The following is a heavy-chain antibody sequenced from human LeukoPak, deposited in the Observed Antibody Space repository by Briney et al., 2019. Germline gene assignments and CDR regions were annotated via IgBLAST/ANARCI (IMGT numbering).Heavy chain of an antibody. V-gene: IGHV4-4*07. CDR2: LYPGVST. CDR1: GGPIYSDY. Sequence: SETLSLTCTVSGGPIYSDYGSWIRQSAEKGLEWIGRLYPGVSTDYNPSLKSRVTMSVDTSKNQFALKLSAVTAADTAVYYCARMKFYDSTGYSPGHYMDVWGKGTTVIVSS. J-gene: IGHJ6*03. CDR3: ARMKFYDSTGYSPGHYMDV. D-gene: IGHD3-22*01.